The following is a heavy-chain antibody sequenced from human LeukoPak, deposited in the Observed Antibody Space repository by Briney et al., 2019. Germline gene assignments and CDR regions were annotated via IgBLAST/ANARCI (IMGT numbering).Heavy chain of an antibody. V-gene: IGHV3-7*01. CDR3: ARDLKYCSSTSCPGDAFDI. D-gene: IGHD2-2*01. J-gene: IGHJ3*02. Sequence: GGSLRLSCAASGFTFSSYWMSWVRQAPGKGLEWVANIKQDGSEKYYVDSVKGRFTISRDNAKNSLYLQMNSLRAADTAVYYCARDLKYCSSTSCPGDAFDIWGQGTMVTVSS. CDR2: IKQDGSEK. CDR1: GFTFSSYW.